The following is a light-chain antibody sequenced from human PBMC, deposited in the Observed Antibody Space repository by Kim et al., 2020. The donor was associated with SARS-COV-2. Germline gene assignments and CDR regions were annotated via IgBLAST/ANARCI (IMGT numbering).Light chain of an antibody. CDR2: WAS. V-gene: IGKV4-1*01. Sequence: DIVMTQSPDSLAVSLGERATINCRSSQSVLYRSNSKEYLAWYQQKPGQPPKLLFYWASTRESGVPDRFTGSGSGTDFTLTISSLQAEDVAVYYCQQYFSAPLTFGGGTKLEI. J-gene: IGKJ4*01. CDR3: QQYFSAPLT. CDR1: QSVLYRSNSKEY.